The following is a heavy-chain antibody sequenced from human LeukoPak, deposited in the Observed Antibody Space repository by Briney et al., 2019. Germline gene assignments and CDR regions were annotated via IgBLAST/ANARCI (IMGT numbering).Heavy chain of an antibody. CDR3: ARVPHGDYVGSYYYYYMDV. D-gene: IGHD4-17*01. CDR1: GYTFTSYD. J-gene: IGHJ6*03. Sequence: ASVKVSCKASGYTFTSYDINWVRQATGQGLEWMGWMNPNSGNTGYAQKFQGRVTITRNTSINTAYMELSSLRSEDTAVYYCARVPHGDYVGSYYYYYMDVWGKGTTVTVSS. V-gene: IGHV1-8*03. CDR2: MNPNSGNT.